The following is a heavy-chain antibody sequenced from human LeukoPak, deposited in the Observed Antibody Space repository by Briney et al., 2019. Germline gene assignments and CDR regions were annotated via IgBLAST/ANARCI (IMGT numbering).Heavy chain of an antibody. Sequence: ASVKVSCKVSGYTLTELSMHWVRQAPGKGLEGMGGFDPEDGETIYAQKFQGRVTMTEDTSTDTAYMELSSLRSEDTAVYYCATDQGSYGFSILTNWGQGTLVTVSS. CDR2: FDPEDGET. V-gene: IGHV1-24*01. CDR3: ATDQGSYGFSILTN. CDR1: GYTLTELS. D-gene: IGHD5-18*01. J-gene: IGHJ4*02.